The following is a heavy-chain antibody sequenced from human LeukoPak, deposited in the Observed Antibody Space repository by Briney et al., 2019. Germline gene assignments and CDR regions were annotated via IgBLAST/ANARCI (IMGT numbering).Heavy chain of an antibody. CDR3: ARHRAGYSSSWQSFDY. Sequence: SETLSLTCTVSGGSISSYYWSWIWQPPGKGLEWIGYIYYSGSTNYNPSLKSRVTISVDTSKNQFSLKLSSVTAADTAVYYCARHRAGYSSSWQSFDYWGQGTLVTVSS. V-gene: IGHV4-59*08. CDR2: IYYSGST. D-gene: IGHD6-13*01. CDR1: GGSISSYY. J-gene: IGHJ4*02.